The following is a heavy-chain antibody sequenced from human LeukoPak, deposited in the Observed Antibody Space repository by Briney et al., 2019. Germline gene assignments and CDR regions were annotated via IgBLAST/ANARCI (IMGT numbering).Heavy chain of an antibody. V-gene: IGHV3-21*01. Sequence: GGSLRLSCAASGFTFSSYSMNWVRQAPGKGLEWVSSISSSSSYIYYADSVKGRFTISRDNAKNSLYLQMNSLRAEDTAVYYCARDLPDGSYSAGFDYWGQGTLVPVSS. CDR3: ARDLPDGSYSAGFDY. CDR2: ISSSSSYI. J-gene: IGHJ4*02. CDR1: GFTFSSYS. D-gene: IGHD1-26*01.